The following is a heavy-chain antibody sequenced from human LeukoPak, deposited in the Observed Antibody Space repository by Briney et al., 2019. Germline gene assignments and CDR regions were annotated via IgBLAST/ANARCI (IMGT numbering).Heavy chain of an antibody. V-gene: IGHV4-39*07. J-gene: IGHJ6*02. Sequence: SETLSLTCTVSGGSISGSSHYWGWVRQPPGKGLEWCGSFYYSGGTSYYNSSLKSRVTISVDTSKNQFSLKLSSVTAADTAVYYCASLVAARPPPGYYYYGMDVWGQGTTVTVSS. CDR2: FYYSGGTS. CDR1: GGSISGSSHY. D-gene: IGHD6-6*01. CDR3: ASLVAARPPPGYYYYGMDV.